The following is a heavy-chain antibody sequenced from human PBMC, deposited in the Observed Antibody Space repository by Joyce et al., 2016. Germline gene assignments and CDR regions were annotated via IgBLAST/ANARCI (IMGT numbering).Heavy chain of an antibody. CDR2: ISGYTGNT. CDR3: ARYFDWLFFDY. D-gene: IGHD3-9*01. J-gene: IGHJ4*02. V-gene: IGHV1-18*01. CDR1: GYSFVIYG. Sequence: QVQLVQSGAEVKKPGASVKVSCKASGYSFVIYGISWVRQAPGQGLEWMGWISGYTGNTKYVQKFQGRVTMTTDTSTNTAYMELRSLRSDDTAVYYCARYFDWLFFDYWGQGTLVTVSS.